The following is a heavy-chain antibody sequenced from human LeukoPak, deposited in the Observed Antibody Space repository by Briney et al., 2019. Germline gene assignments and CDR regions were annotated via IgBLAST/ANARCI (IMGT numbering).Heavy chain of an antibody. J-gene: IGHJ2*01. CDR3: ARAWQMPRYFDL. V-gene: IGHV4-34*01. CDR1: GGSFSGYY. D-gene: IGHD2-2*01. Sequence: SETLSLTCAVYGGSFSGYYWSWIRQPPGNGLEWIGEINHSGSTNYNPSLKSRVTISVDTSKNQFSLKLSSVTAADTAVYYCARAWQMPRYFDLWGRGTLVTVSS. CDR2: INHSGST.